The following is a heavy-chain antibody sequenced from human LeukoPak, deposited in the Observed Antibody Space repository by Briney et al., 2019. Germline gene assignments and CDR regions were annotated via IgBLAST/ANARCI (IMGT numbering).Heavy chain of an antibody. CDR1: GYTFTGYY. J-gene: IGHJ5*02. V-gene: IGHV1-2*02. CDR2: INPNSGGT. D-gene: IGHD3-10*01. CDR3: ARYLYYYGSGSYSWFDP. Sequence: GASVKVSCKASGYTFTGYYMHWVRQAPGQGLEWMAWINPNSGGTNYAQKFQGRVTMTRDTSISTAYMELSRLRSDDTAVYYCARYLYYYGSGSYSWFDPWGQGTLVTVSS.